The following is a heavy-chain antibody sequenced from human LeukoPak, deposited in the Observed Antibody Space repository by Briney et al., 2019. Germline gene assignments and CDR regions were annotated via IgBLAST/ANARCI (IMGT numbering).Heavy chain of an antibody. V-gene: IGHV1-69*13. D-gene: IGHD6-13*01. CDR1: GGTFSSYA. CDR3: ARDAAVAGNDAFDI. J-gene: IGHJ3*02. CDR2: IIPIFGTA. Sequence: ASVKVSCKASGGTFSSYAISWVRQAPGQGLEWMGGIIPIFGTANYAQKFQGRVTITADESTSTAYMELSSLRSEDTAVYYCARDAAVAGNDAFDIWGQGTMVTVSS.